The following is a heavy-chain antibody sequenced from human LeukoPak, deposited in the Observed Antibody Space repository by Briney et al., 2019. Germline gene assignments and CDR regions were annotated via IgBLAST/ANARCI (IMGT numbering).Heavy chain of an antibody. V-gene: IGHV1-8*01. J-gene: IGHJ5*02. D-gene: IGHD2-2*02. CDR3: ARGQGYCSSISCYRDWFDP. CDR1: GYTFTSYD. Sequence: ASVKVSCKASGYTFTSYDINWVRQATGQGLEWMGWMNPNSGNTGYAQKFQGRVTMTRNTSISTAYMELSSQRSEDTAVYYCARGQGYCSSISCYRDWFDPWGQGTLVTVSS. CDR2: MNPNSGNT.